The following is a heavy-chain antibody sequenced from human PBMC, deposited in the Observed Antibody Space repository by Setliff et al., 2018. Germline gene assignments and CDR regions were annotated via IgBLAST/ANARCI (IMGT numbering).Heavy chain of an antibody. CDR1: GGSISSYY. J-gene: IGHJ4*02. Sequence: PSETLSLTCTVSGGSISSYYWSWIRQPPGKGLEWIGYIYYSGSTNYNPSLKSRVTISVDTSKNQFSLELRSLTAADTALYYCARGGGYGSGGSFHNAPFDYWGQGMLVTVSS. V-gene: IGHV4-59*08. CDR2: IYYSGST. CDR3: ARGGGYGSGGSFHNAPFDY. D-gene: IGHD3-10*01.